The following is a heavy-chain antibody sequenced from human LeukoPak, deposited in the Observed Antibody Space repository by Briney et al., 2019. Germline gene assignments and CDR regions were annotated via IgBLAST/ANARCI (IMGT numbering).Heavy chain of an antibody. V-gene: IGHV3-48*03. J-gene: IGHJ4*02. CDR3: ASDGGVVTTGYYFDY. D-gene: IGHD3-3*01. Sequence: PGGSLRLSCAASGFTFSSYEMNWVRQAPGKGLEWVSYISSSGSTIYYADSVKGRFTISRDNAKNSLYLQMNSLRAEDTAVYYCASDGGVVTTGYYFDYWGQGILVTVSS. CDR2: ISSSGSTI. CDR1: GFTFSSYE.